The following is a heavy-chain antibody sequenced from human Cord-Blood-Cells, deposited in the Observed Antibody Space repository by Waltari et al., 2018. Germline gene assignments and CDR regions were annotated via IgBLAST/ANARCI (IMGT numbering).Heavy chain of an antibody. J-gene: IGHJ2*01. CDR1: GFPFSSHD. V-gene: IGHV3-13*01. D-gene: IGHD3-10*01. CDR3: ARDPGDDRYFDL. CDR2: IGTAGDT. Sequence: EVQLVESGGGLVQPGGSLRVSCADSGFPFSSHDLHWVRQATGKGLEWVAAIGTAGDTYYPGSVKGRFTISRENAKNSLYLQMNSLRAGDTAVYYCARDPGDDRYFDLWGRGTLVTVSS.